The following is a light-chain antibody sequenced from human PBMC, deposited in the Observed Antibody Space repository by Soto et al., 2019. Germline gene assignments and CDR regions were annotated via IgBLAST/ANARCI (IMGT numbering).Light chain of an antibody. Sequence: EIVLTQSPATVSLSPGESATLSCRASQNIHSFLAWYQQRPGQAPRLLIYDASFRATAIPARFNGSGSGTAFTLTITRLEPEDFAVYYCQQRLFWPLFTFGHGTRLEIK. J-gene: IGKJ2*01. CDR2: DAS. CDR1: QNIHSF. V-gene: IGKV3-11*01. CDR3: QQRLFWPLFT.